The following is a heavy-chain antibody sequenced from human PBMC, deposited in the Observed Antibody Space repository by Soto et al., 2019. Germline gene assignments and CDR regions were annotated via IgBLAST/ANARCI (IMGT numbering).Heavy chain of an antibody. CDR1: GGSISSGGYY. CDR2: IYYSGST. CDR3: ARDSSGWYGSAFDI. J-gene: IGHJ3*02. Sequence: QVQLQESGPGMVKPSQTLSLTCTVSGGSISSGGYYWSWIRQHPGKGLERIGYIYYSGSTYNNPSLKSRVTISVDTSKNQFSLKLSSVTAADTAVYYCARDSSGWYGSAFDIWGQGTMVTVSS. D-gene: IGHD6-19*01. V-gene: IGHV4-31*03.